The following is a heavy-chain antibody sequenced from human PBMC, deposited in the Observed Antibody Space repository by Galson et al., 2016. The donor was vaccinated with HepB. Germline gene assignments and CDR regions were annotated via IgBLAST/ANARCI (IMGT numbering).Heavy chain of an antibody. CDR1: GFTFSSYA. Sequence: SLRLSCAASGFTFSSYAMSWLRQAPGKGLEWVSTVSGSGVSTYYADSVKGRFTISRDNARNSVFLQMRSLRAEDTAIYYCVRGFLSNSFDYWGQGVLVTVAS. CDR2: VSGSGVST. V-gene: IGHV3-23*01. J-gene: IGHJ4*02. D-gene: IGHD2/OR15-2a*01. CDR3: VRGFLSNSFDY.